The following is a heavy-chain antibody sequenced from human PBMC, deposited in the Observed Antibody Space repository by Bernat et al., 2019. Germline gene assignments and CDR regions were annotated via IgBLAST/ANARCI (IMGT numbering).Heavy chain of an antibody. D-gene: IGHD1-1*01. CDR3: ARPPGPGTDY. Sequence: EVQLVESGGGLVKPGGSLRLSCEASGFTFSSYTMNWVRQAPGKGLEWDSSISSGSGYIYYADSLKGRFTISRDNAKNSLYLQMNSLRAEDTAVYYCARPPGPGTDYWGQGTLVTVSS. CDR2: ISSGSGYI. J-gene: IGHJ4*02. CDR1: GFTFSSYT. V-gene: IGHV3-21*01.